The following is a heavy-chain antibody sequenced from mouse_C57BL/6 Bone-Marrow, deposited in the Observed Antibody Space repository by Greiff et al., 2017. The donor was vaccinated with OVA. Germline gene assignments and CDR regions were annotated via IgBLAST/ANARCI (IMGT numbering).Heavy chain of an antibody. CDR3: AREGDSDY. J-gene: IGHJ2*01. CDR1: GYTFTDYN. D-gene: IGHD2-13*01. V-gene: IGHV1-22*01. CDR2: INPNNGGT. Sequence: VQLQQSGPELVKPGASVKMSCKASGYTFTDYNMHWVKQSHGKSLEWIGSINPNNGGTSYNQKFKGKATLTVNKSSSTAYMERRSLTSEDSAVYDCAREGDSDYWGQGTTLTVSA.